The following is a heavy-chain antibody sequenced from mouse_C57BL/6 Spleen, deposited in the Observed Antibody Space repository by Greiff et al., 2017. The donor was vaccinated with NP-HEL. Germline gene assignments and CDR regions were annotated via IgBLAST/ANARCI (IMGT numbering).Heavy chain of an antibody. J-gene: IGHJ2*01. D-gene: IGHD1-1*01. CDR3: ASHPITTVVATDY. Sequence: DVKLQESGPGLVKPSQSLSLTCSVTGYSITSGYYWNWIRQFPGNKLEWMGYISYDGSNNYNPSLKNRISITRDTSKNQFFLKLNSVTTEDTATYYCASHPITTVVATDYWGQGTTLTVSS. CDR2: ISYDGSN. V-gene: IGHV3-6*01. CDR1: GYSITSGYY.